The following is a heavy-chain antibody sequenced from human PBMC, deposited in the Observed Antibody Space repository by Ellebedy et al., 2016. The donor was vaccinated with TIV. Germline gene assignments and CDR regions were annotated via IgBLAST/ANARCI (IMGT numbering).Heavy chain of an antibody. J-gene: IGHJ3*02. CDR2: IWDDGSKK. CDR3: ASGHRGISFGI. D-gene: IGHD3-16*01. CDR1: GFTFSSHG. V-gene: IGHV3-33*01. Sequence: GESLKISCVVPGFTFSSHGMHWVRQAPGKGLEWVAVIWDDGSKKKSADSVKGRFPISRDNSKNKLYLQMNSLRAEDTAVYYCASGHRGISFGIWGQGTMVTVSS.